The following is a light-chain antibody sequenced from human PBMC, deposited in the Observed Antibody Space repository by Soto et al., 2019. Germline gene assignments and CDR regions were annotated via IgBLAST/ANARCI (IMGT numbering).Light chain of an antibody. J-gene: IGKJ1*01. CDR3: QQYGRSPWT. V-gene: IGKV3-20*01. CDR1: QSINSNF. Sequence: EIVLTQSPGALSLSPGERATLSCRASQSINSNFLAWYQQKPGQAPRLLIYGASSRATGIPDRFSGSGSGTDFTLTISRLEPEDFAVYYCQQYGRSPWTFGQGTKVDIK. CDR2: GAS.